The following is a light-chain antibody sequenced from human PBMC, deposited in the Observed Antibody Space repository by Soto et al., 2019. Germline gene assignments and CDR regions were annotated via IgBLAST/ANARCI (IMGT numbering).Light chain of an antibody. CDR2: GAS. CDR3: QQYNNWPSLT. CDR1: QSVSSN. J-gene: IGKJ4*01. V-gene: IGKV3-15*01. Sequence: IVMTQSPATLSVSPGERATLSCRASQSVSSNLAWYQQKPGQAPRLLIYGASTRATGIPARFSGSGSGTEFTLTISSLQSEDFAVYYCQQYNNWPSLTFGGGTQVDIK.